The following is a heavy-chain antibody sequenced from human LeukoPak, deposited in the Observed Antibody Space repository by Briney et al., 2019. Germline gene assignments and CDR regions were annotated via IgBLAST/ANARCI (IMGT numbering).Heavy chain of an antibody. CDR1: GGSISSYY. D-gene: IGHD6-13*01. CDR3: ARVADSSSWAFDY. J-gene: IGHJ4*02. CDR2: IYYSGST. Sequence: TSGTLSLTCTVSGGSISSYYWSWIRQPPGKGLEWIGYIYYSGSTNYNPSLKSRVTISVDTSKNQFSLRLSSVTAADTAVYYCARVADSSSWAFDYWGQGTLVTVSS. V-gene: IGHV4-59*01.